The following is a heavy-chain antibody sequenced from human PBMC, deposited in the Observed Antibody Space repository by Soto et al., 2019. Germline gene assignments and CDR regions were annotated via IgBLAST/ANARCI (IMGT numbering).Heavy chain of an antibody. D-gene: IGHD3-16*01. J-gene: IGHJ1*01. CDR3: AQDEARLGELWGYFQN. V-gene: IGHV3-9*01. Sequence: PGGSLRLSCGTSGFMFEDYAMHWVRQAPGKGLEWVSGINWNGVNKGYADSVLGRFTISRDNAKKSLYLEMNYLRPEDTALYFCAQDEARLGELWGYFQNWGQGTPVTVSS. CDR2: INWNGVNK. CDR1: GFMFEDYA.